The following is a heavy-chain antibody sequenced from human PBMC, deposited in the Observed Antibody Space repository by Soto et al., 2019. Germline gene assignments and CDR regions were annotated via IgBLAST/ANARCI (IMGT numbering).Heavy chain of an antibody. V-gene: IGHV1-69*06. CDR1: GGTFSNYA. CDR3: ARHPGYCSGSSCYGYYTMDV. J-gene: IGHJ6*02. CDR2: LIPIFGTP. D-gene: IGHD2-2*01. Sequence: SVKVSCKASGGTFSNYAISWVRQAPGQGLEWMGGLIPIFGTPDYAQKFQGRVTISVDTSKNQFSLELSPVTAADTAVYSCARHPGYCSGSSCYGYYTMDVWGQGTTVTVSS.